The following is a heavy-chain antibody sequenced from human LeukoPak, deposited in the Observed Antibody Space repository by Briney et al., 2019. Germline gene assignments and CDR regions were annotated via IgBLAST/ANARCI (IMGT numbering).Heavy chain of an antibody. CDR3: ASISSDPPVIPDAFDI. D-gene: IGHD3-16*02. J-gene: IGHJ3*02. CDR2: ISAYNGNT. V-gene: IGHV1-18*01. CDR1: GYTFTSYG. Sequence: GASVKVSCKASGYTFTSYGISWVRQAPGQGLEWMGWISAYNGNTNYAQKLQGRVTMTTDTSTSTAYMELRSLRSDDTAVYYCASISSDPPVIPDAFDIWGQGTMVTVSS.